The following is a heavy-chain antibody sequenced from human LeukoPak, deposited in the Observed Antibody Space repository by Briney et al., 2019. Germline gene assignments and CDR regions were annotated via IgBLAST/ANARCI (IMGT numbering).Heavy chain of an antibody. J-gene: IGHJ4*02. CDR1: GFTFSSYW. V-gene: IGHV3-74*01. CDR2: INSDGSST. D-gene: IGHD3-22*01. Sequence: GGSLRLSCAASGFTFSSYWMHWVRQAPGKGLVWVSRINSDGSSTSYADSVKGRFTISRDNAKNSLYLQMNSLRAEDTAVYYCARETYYDSSGYCLDYWGQGTLVTVSS. CDR3: ARETYYDSSGYCLDY.